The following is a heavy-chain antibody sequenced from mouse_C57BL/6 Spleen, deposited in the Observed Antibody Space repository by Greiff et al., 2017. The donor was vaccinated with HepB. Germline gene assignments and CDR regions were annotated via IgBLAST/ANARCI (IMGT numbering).Heavy chain of an antibody. Sequence: EVKLVESGPGMVKPSQSLSLTCTVTGYSITSGYDWHWIRHFPGNKLEWMGYISYSGSTNYNPSLKSRISITHDTSKNHFFLKLNSVTTEDTATYYCARGHYGSRYFDVWGTGTTVTVSS. CDR3: ARGHYGSRYFDV. D-gene: IGHD1-1*01. V-gene: IGHV3-1*01. CDR1: GYSITSGYD. J-gene: IGHJ1*03. CDR2: ISYSGST.